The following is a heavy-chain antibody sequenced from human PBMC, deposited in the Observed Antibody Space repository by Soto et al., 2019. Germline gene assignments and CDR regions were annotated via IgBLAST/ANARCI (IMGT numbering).Heavy chain of an antibody. J-gene: IGHJ6*02. V-gene: IGHV1-46*01. Sequence: QVQLVQSGAEVKKPGASVKVSCKASGYTFTSYYMHWVRQAPGQGLEWMGIINPSGGSTSYAQKFKGRVTMTRDTSTSIVYMELSSLRSEDTAVDFCSRLYSSSSDYSGMDVWGQGTTVTVSS. CDR2: INPSGGST. D-gene: IGHD6-6*01. CDR3: SRLYSSSSDYSGMDV. CDR1: GYTFTSYY.